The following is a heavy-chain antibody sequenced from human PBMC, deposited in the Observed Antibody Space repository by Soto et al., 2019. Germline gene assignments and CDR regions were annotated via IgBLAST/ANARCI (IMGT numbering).Heavy chain of an antibody. CDR2: ISGGGDNT. CDR1: AFTFSRFA. D-gene: IGHD3-10*01. CDR3: AKGLSGSGAYQWFDP. V-gene: IGHV3-23*01. J-gene: IGHJ5*02. Sequence: EVQLLESGGGLVQPGGSLRLSCAASAFTFSRFAMSWVRQTPGNGLEWVSAISGGGDNTFYADPVKGRFTISRDNSKNTLYLQMNGLRVEDTAVYYCAKGLSGSGAYQWFDPWGQGTLVTVSS.